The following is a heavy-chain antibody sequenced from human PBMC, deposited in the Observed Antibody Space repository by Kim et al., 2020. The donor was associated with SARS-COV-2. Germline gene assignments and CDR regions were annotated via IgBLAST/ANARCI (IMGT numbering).Heavy chain of an antibody. CDR2: IYTSGST. J-gene: IGHJ3*02. CDR1: GGSISSYY. D-gene: IGHD3-22*01. CDR3: ATTWNYYDSSDAFDI. V-gene: IGHV4-4*07. Sequence: SETLSLTCTVSGGSISSYYWSWIRQPAGKGLEWIGRIYTSGSTNYNPSLKSRVTMSVDTSKNQFSLKLSSVTAADTAVYYCATTWNYYDSSDAFDIWGQGTMVTVSS.